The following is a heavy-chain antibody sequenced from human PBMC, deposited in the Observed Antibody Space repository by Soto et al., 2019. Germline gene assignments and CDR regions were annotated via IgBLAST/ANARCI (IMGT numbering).Heavy chain of an antibody. J-gene: IGHJ3*02. Sequence: GASVKVSCKASGCTFSSYAISWVRQAPGQGLEWMGGIIPIFGTANYAQKFQGRVTITADESTSTAYMELSSLRSEDTAVYYCARGKALYAFDIWGQGTVVTVSS. CDR2: IIPIFGTA. CDR1: GCTFSSYA. CDR3: ARGKALYAFDI. V-gene: IGHV1-69*13.